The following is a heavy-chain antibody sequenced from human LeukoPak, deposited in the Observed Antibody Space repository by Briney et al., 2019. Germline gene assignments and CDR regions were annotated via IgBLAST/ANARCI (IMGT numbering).Heavy chain of an antibody. V-gene: IGHV3-23*01. Sequence: GGSLRLSCAASGFTFSSHTMTWVRQAPGKGLEWVSAISNSGGSTYYADSVKGRFTISRDNSKNTLYLQMNSLKAEDTAVYYCAKGRGLVSPDDHWGQGTLVTVSS. CDR2: ISNSGGST. J-gene: IGHJ4*02. CDR3: AKGRGLVSPDDH. CDR1: GFTFSSHT. D-gene: IGHD3/OR15-3a*01.